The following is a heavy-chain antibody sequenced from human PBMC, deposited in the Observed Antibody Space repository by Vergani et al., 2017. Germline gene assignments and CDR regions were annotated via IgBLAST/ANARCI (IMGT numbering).Heavy chain of an antibody. J-gene: IGHJ4*02. V-gene: IGHV3-49*03. D-gene: IGHD4-17*01. CDR2: IRSKAYGGTT. CDR3: AKASLYGDYTGSDY. Sequence: EVQLVESGGGLVQPGRSLRLSCTASGFTFGDYAMSWFRQAPGKGLEWVGFIRSKAYGGTTEYAASVKGRFTISRDDSKSIAYLQMNSLRAEDTAVYYCAKASLYGDYTGSDYWGQGTLVTVSS. CDR1: GFTFGDYA.